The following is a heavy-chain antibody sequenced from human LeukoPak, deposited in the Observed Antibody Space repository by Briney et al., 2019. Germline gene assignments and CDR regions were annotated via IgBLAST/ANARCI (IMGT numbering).Heavy chain of an antibody. D-gene: IGHD3-16*01. Sequence: GGSLRLSCAASGFTFSSYAMHWVRQAPGKGLEWVAVISYDGSNKYYADSVKGRFTISRDNSKNTLYLQMNSLRAEDTAVYYCAKGKGDTGGSFDYWGQGTLVTVSS. J-gene: IGHJ4*02. CDR3: AKGKGDTGGSFDY. CDR2: ISYDGSNK. CDR1: GFTFSSYA. V-gene: IGHV3-30*04.